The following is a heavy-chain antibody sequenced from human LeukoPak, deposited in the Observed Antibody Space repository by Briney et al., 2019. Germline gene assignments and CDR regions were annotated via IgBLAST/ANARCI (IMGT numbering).Heavy chain of an antibody. CDR3: ASLTYYDFWSGLHDAFDI. V-gene: IGHV4-38-2*01. CDR2: IYHSGST. J-gene: IGHJ3*02. CDR1: GYSISSGYY. D-gene: IGHD3-3*01. Sequence: PSETLSLTCAVSGYSISSGYYWGWIRQPPGKGLEWIGSIYHSGSTYYNPSLKSRVTISVDTSKNQLSLKLSSVTAADTAVYYCASLTYYDFWSGLHDAFDIWGQGTMVTVSS.